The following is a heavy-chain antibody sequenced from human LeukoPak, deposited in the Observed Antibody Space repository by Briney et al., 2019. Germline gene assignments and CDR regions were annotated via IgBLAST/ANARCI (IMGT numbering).Heavy chain of an antibody. CDR2: VYYSGTT. J-gene: IGHJ4*02. D-gene: IGHD4-23*01. CDR1: GGSISSYY. V-gene: IGHV4-59*01. Sequence: SSETLSLTCTVSGGSISSYYWSWIRQPPGKGLEWIGYVYYSGTTNYNPSLKSRVIISVDTSKNQFSLKLSPVIAADTAVYYCARVGVDYSGNIIKYYFDYWGQGTLVTVSS. CDR3: ARVGVDYSGNIIKYYFDY.